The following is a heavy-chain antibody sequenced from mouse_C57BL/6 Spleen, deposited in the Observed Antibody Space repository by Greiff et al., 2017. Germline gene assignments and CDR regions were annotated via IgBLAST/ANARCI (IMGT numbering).Heavy chain of an antibody. CDR3: ARVGFITTVVAFDY. V-gene: IGHV1-42*01. Sequence: EVQLQQSGPELVKPGASVKISCKASGYSFTGYYMNWVKQSPEKSLEWIGEINPSTGGTTYNQKFKAKATLTVDKSSSTAYMQLKSLTSEDSAVYYCARVGFITTVVAFDYWGQGTTLTVSS. J-gene: IGHJ2*01. D-gene: IGHD1-1*01. CDR1: GYSFTGYY. CDR2: INPSTGGT.